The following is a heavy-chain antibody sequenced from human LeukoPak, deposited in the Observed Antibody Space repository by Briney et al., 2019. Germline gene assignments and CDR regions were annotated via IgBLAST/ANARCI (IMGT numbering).Heavy chain of an antibody. J-gene: IGHJ4*02. Sequence: GGSLRLSCAASGFTFSSYSMNWVRQAPGKGLEWVSSISSSSSYIYYADSVKGRFTISRDNAKNSLYLQMNSLRAEDTAVYYCARDSYYSATTMTTGFDYWGQGTLVTVSS. V-gene: IGHV3-21*01. CDR1: GFTFSSYS. D-gene: IGHD4-17*01. CDR2: ISSSSSYI. CDR3: ARDSYYSATTMTTGFDY.